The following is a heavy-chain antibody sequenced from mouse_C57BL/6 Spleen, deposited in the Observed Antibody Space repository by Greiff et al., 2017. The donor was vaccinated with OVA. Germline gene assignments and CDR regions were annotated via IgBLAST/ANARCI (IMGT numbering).Heavy chain of an antibody. Sequence: VQLQQSGAELVKPGASVKISCKASGYAFSSYWMNWVKQRPGKGLEWIGQIYPGDGDTNYNGKFKGKATLTADKSSSTAYMQLSSLTSEDSAVYFCARIYYGNYEGYFDVWGTGTTVTVSS. J-gene: IGHJ1*03. V-gene: IGHV1-80*01. CDR2: IYPGDGDT. CDR3: ARIYYGNYEGYFDV. D-gene: IGHD2-1*01. CDR1: GYAFSSYW.